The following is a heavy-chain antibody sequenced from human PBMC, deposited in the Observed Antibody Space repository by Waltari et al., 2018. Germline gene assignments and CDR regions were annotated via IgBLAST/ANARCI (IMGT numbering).Heavy chain of an antibody. CDR1: GFTFGSSA. J-gene: IGHJ2*01. CDR2: ISVIGGST. D-gene: IGHD3-3*01. V-gene: IGHV3-23*01. CDR3: AKAAGLEWFIFDL. Sequence: EVQLLESGGGLVQPGGSLRLSCAASGFTFGSSAMSWVRQAPGKGLEWVSAISVIGGSTYYADSVKGRFTISRDNSKNTLYLQMNSLRAEDTAVYYCAKAAGLEWFIFDLWGRGTLVTVSS.